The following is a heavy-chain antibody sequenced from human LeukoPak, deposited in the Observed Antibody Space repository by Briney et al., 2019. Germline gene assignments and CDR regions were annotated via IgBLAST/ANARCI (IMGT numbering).Heavy chain of an antibody. J-gene: IGHJ4*02. Sequence: PGGSLRLSCAASGFTFISYWMSWVRQAPGKGLEWVANIKQDASEKYYVDSVKGRFTISRDNAKNSLYLQMNSLRAEDTAVYYCAREETVAGTFDYWGQGTLVTVSS. CDR3: AREETVAGTFDY. D-gene: IGHD6-19*01. CDR1: GFTFISYW. CDR2: IKQDASEK. V-gene: IGHV3-7*01.